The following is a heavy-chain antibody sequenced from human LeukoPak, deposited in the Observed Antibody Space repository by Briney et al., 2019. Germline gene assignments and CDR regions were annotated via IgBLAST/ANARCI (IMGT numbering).Heavy chain of an antibody. J-gene: IGHJ6*02. V-gene: IGHV1-69*06. Sequence: SVKVSCKASGGTFSSYAISWVRQAPGQGLEWMGGIIPIFGTANYAQKFQGRVTITADKSTSTAYMELSSLRSEDTAVYYCARRRAFEDFGMDVWGQGTTVTVSS. D-gene: IGHD3-9*01. CDR2: IIPIFGTA. CDR3: ARRRAFEDFGMDV. CDR1: GGTFSSYA.